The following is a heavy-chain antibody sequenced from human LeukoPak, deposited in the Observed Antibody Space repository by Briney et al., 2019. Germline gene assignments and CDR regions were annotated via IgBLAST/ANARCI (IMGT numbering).Heavy chain of an antibody. V-gene: IGHV4-59*01. J-gene: IGHJ4*02. CDR2: IYYSGST. CDR3: ARVGYCSGGSCYQGFFDY. D-gene: IGHD2-15*01. Sequence: SETLSLTCTVSGGSISSYYWSWIRQPPGKGLEWIGYIYYSGSTNYNPSLKSRVTISVDTSKNQFSLKLSSATAADTAVYYCARVGYCSGGSCYQGFFDYWGQGTLVTVSS. CDR1: GGSISSYY.